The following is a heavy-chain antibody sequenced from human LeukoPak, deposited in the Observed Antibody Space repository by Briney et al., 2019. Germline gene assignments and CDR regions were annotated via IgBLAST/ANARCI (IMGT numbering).Heavy chain of an antibody. CDR2: INHSGST. V-gene: IGHV4-34*01. CDR1: GGSFSGYY. D-gene: IGHD5-18*01. CDR3: ARKAGYSYGRHYYYMDV. Sequence: SETLSLTCAVYGGSFSGYYWSWIRQPPGKGLEWIGEINHSGSTNYNPSLKSRVTIPVDTSKNQFSLKLSSVTAADTAVYYCARKAGYSYGRHYYYMDVWGKGTTVTVSS. J-gene: IGHJ6*03.